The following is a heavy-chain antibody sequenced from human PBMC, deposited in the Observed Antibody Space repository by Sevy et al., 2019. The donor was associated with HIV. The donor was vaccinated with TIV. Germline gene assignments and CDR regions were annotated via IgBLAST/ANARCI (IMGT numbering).Heavy chain of an antibody. Sequence: GGSLRLSCAASGFTFSSYGMHWVRQAPGKGLEWVAVIWYDGSNKYYADSVKGRFTISRDNSKNTLYLQMNSLRAEDTAGYYCAGDARGPASPYYYGMDVWGQGTTVTVSS. CDR1: GFTFSSYG. J-gene: IGHJ6*02. CDR3: AGDARGPASPYYYGMDV. CDR2: IWYDGSNK. D-gene: IGHD2-2*01. V-gene: IGHV3-33*01.